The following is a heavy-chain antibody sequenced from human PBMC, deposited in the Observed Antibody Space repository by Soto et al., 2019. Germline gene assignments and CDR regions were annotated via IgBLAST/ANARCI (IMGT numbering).Heavy chain of an antibody. CDR2: IYSGGSR. CDR3: ARDKALVWAY. V-gene: IGHV3-53*01. J-gene: IGHJ4*02. Sequence: EVQLVESGGGLIQPGGSLRLSCAASGFTVSSNYMSWVRQAPGKGLEWVSVIYSGGSRYYEDSVKGRFNISRDNSKNTPYLQMNSLRAEDTAVYYCARDKALVWAYWGQGTLVTVSS. D-gene: IGHD2-8*02. CDR1: GFTVSSNY.